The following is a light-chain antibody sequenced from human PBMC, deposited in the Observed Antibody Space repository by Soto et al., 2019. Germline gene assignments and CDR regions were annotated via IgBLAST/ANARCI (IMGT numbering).Light chain of an antibody. J-gene: IGKJ5*01. CDR3: QQRYAWPPIT. CDR2: DAS. Sequence: IVLTQSPATLSLSPGERATLSCRASRSVRSYLAWYQQTPGQDPRLLIYDASNRAAGIPARFSGSGSETDFTLTISNLEPEDVAVYYCQQRYAWPPITFGQGTRLEIK. V-gene: IGKV3-11*01. CDR1: RSVRSY.